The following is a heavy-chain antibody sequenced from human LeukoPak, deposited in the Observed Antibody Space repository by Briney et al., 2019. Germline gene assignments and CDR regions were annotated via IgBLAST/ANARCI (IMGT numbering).Heavy chain of an antibody. J-gene: IGHJ5*02. Sequence: GGSLRLSCAASGFTFSNYGVNWVRQAPGKGLEWVAVISYDGSNKYYADSVKGRFTISRDNSKNTLYLQMNSLRAEDTAVYYCARGYSSLVPWGQGTLVTVSS. CDR1: GFTFSNYG. V-gene: IGHV3-30*03. CDR2: ISYDGSNK. CDR3: ARGYSSLVP. D-gene: IGHD6-13*01.